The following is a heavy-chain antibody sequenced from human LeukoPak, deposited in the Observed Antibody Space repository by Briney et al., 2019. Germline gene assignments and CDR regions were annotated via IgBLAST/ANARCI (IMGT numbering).Heavy chain of an antibody. CDR3: ARPAFGYQLLAY. CDR1: GLTFSSYG. D-gene: IGHD2-2*01. Sequence: GRSLRLSCAASGLTFSSYGMHWVRQAPGKGLEWVAVIWYDGSNKYYADSVKGRFTISRDNSKNTLYLQMNSLRAEDTAVYYCARPAFGYQLLAYWGQGTLVTVSS. CDR2: IWYDGSNK. V-gene: IGHV3-33*01. J-gene: IGHJ4*02.